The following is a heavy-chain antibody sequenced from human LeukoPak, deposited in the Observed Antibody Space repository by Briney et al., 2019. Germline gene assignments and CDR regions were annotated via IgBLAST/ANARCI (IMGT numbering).Heavy chain of an antibody. D-gene: IGHD3-16*01. CDR1: GFTFSSYE. V-gene: IGHV3-48*03. J-gene: IGHJ4*02. CDR3: VSAYGGLLDY. CDR2: ISSTSSSI. Sequence: GGPLRLSCAASGFTFSSYEMNWVRQAPGKGLEWISYISSTSSSIYYADSVKGRFTISRDNAKNSVHLQMNSLRAEDTATYYCVSAYGGLLDYWGQGTLVTVSS.